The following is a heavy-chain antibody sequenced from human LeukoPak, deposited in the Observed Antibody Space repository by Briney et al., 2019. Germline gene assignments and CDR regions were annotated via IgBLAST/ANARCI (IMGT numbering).Heavy chain of an antibody. CDR2: IKQDGSHK. D-gene: IGHD3-10*01. CDR3: ARDPGDTMVRGVMPPPDGCMDV. J-gene: IGHJ6*03. Sequence: PGGSLRLSCAASGFTFSRYWMSWVRQAPGKGLEWVVKIKQDGSHKSYVDSVKGRFTISRDNAKNSLYLQMNSLRAEDTAVYYCARDPGDTMVRGVMPPPDGCMDVWGKGTTVTVSS. V-gene: IGHV3-7*01. CDR1: GFTFSRYW.